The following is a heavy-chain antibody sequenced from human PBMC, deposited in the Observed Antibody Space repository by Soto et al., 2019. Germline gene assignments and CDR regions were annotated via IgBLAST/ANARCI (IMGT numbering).Heavy chain of an antibody. CDR2: IKSKTDGGTT. CDR1: GFTFSNAW. Sequence: SLRLSCAASGFTFSNAWMSWVRQAPGKGLEWVGRIKSKTDGGTTDYAAPVKGRFTISRDDSKNTLYLQMNSVKAEDTAVYYCTTVVPAAMDDYYYGMVVWGQGTTVTVSS. CDR3: TTVVPAAMDDYYYGMVV. J-gene: IGHJ6*02. D-gene: IGHD2-2*01. V-gene: IGHV3-15*01.